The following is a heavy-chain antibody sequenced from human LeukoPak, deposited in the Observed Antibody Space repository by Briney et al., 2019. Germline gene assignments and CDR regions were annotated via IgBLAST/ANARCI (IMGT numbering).Heavy chain of an antibody. D-gene: IGHD6-6*01. V-gene: IGHV1-18*01. CDR2: ISAYNGNT. J-gene: IGHJ4*02. Sequence: GASVKVSCKASGYTFTSYGISWVRQAPGQGLEWMGWISAYNGNTNYAQKLQGRVTMTTDTSTSTAYMELRSLRSDDTAVYYCARGRAEYSSSSPPDYWGQGTLVTVSS. CDR3: ARGRAEYSSSSPPDY. CDR1: GYTFTSYG.